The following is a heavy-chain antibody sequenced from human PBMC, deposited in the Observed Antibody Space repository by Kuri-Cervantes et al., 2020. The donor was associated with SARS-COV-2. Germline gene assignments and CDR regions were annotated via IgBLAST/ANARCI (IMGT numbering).Heavy chain of an antibody. D-gene: IGHD3-22*01. CDR1: GGSISSYY. J-gene: IGHJ4*02. Sequence: SETLSLTCTVSGGSISSYYWSWIRQPPGKGLEWIGYIYCSGSTNYNPSLKSRVTISVDTSKNQFSLKLSSVTAADTAVYYCARDYYDSSGYNIDYWGQGTLVTVSS. CDR3: ARDYYDSSGYNIDY. V-gene: IGHV4-59*12. CDR2: IYCSGST.